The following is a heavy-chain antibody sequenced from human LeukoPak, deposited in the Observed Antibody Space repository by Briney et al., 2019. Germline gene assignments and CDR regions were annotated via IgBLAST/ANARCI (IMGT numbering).Heavy chain of an antibody. CDR2: MYYSGSG. CDR1: AGSISSYY. J-gene: IGHJ3*02. Sequence: PSETLSLTCTVSAGSISSYYWSWIRQPPGKGREWIAYMYYSGSGNYNPSLKSRVTMSIDTSKSQFSLKLSSVTAADTAVYYCARGTVTTSMKAFDIWGQGTMVTVSS. V-gene: IGHV4-59*08. D-gene: IGHD4-17*01. CDR3: ARGTVTTSMKAFDI.